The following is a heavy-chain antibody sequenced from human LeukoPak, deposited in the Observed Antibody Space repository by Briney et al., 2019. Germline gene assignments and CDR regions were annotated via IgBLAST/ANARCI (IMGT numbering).Heavy chain of an antibody. D-gene: IGHD6-25*01. J-gene: IGHJ3*02. V-gene: IGHV3-21*01. CDR3: ARVAEAAAFDI. CDR2: ISTSSIYI. CDR1: GFTFSTYT. Sequence: KPGGSLRLSCAASGFTFSTYTMNWVRQAPGKGLEWVSSISTSSIYIYYADSLKGRFTISRDNAKNSLYLQMNSLRAEDTAVYYCARVAEAAAFDIWGQGTMVTVSS.